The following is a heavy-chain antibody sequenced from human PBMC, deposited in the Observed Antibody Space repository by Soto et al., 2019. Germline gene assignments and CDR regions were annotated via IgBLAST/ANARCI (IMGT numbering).Heavy chain of an antibody. CDR3: ATGLRCTSTHDY. D-gene: IGHD2-8*01. CDR1: GFTFTNAW. Sequence: EVQLVESGGGLVEPGGSLRLSCAGSGFTFTNAWMRWVRQAPGKGLEWVGRIKSKADGGTAEYAAPVEGRLTISRDDSTNTLYLQMNSLKTEDTAVYFCATGLRCTSTHDYWGQGTLVTVSS. V-gene: IGHV3-15*01. J-gene: IGHJ4*02. CDR2: IKSKADGGTA.